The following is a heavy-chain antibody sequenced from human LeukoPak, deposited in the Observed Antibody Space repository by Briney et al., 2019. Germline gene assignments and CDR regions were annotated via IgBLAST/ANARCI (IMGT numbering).Heavy chain of an antibody. D-gene: IGHD3-10*01. J-gene: IGHJ4*01. CDR1: GYTFINHY. V-gene: IGHV1-46*01. Sequence: GASVKVSCKASGYTFINHYIHWVRQAPGQGLERMGMINPGDGNTDYPQKFQGGLSLTRDTSTNTVYMDLSSLKSDDTAVYYCARFGEWGHFDYWGPGTRLTVSS. CDR2: INPGDGNT. CDR3: ARFGEWGHFDY.